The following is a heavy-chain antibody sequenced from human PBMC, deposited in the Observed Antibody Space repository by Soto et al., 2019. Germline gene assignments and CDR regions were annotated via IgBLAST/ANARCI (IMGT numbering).Heavy chain of an antibody. V-gene: IGHV1-2*02. CDR2: LNADSGDT. J-gene: IGHJ1*01. Sequence: QAHLVQSGAEVRKPGASVKVSCQALEHTSTIYYIHWVRQARGQGLEWRGWLNADSGDTTYAEDFRGRVTFTRDTSTSTFHMELSRLRLDDTAMYFCATRDYDILTGYLHIWGQGTLITVSS. D-gene: IGHD3-9*01. CDR3: ATRDYDILTGYLHI. CDR1: EHTSTIYY.